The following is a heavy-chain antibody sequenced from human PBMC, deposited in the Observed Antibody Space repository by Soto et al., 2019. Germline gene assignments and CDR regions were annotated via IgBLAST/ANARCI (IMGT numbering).Heavy chain of an antibody. J-gene: IGHJ5*02. V-gene: IGHV4-34*01. CDR3: ARKEGWLVPAAIRNWFDP. Sequence: SETLSLTCAVYGGSFSGYYWSWIRQPPGKGLEWIGEINHSGSTNYNPSLKSRVTISVDTSKNQFSLKLSSVTAADTAVYYCARKEGWLVPAAIRNWFDPWGQGTLVTSPQ. CDR1: GGSFSGYY. D-gene: IGHD2-2*02. CDR2: INHSGST.